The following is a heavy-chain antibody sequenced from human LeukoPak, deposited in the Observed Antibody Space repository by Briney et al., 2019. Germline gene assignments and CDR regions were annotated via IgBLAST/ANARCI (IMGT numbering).Heavy chain of an antibody. J-gene: IGHJ4*02. V-gene: IGHV3-7*03. D-gene: IGHD5-24*01. CDR2: IKEDGTET. CDR1: GFTFSSYV. CDR3: AKEGRSLQTY. Sequence: PGGSLRLSCAASGFTFSSYVMSWVRQAPGKGLEWVANIKEDGTETYYVDSVKGRLTISRDNAKNSLYLQMNSLRVEDTAVYYCAKEGRSLQTYWGQGTLVTVSS.